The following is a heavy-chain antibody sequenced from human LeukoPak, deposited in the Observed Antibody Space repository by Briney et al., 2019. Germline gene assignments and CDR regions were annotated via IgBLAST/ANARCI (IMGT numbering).Heavy chain of an antibody. CDR3: ARVGHLTNNWFDP. Sequence: SETLSLTCSVSGGSVSSGGYHWSWIRQPPGKGLEWIGYIYRSGSANYNPSLKSRVTISVDTSRNHFSLNLSSVTAADTAVYYCARVGHLTNNWFDPWGQGSLVSVSS. CDR2: IYRSGSA. V-gene: IGHV4-61*03. D-gene: IGHD4-11*01. CDR1: GGSVSSGGYH. J-gene: IGHJ5*02.